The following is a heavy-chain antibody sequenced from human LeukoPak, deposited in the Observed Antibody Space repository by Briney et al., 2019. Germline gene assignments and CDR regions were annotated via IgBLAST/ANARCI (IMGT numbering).Heavy chain of an antibody. D-gene: IGHD2-2*01. CDR2: IYPSGST. Sequence: PSGTLSLTCAVSGGSITTSNWWSWVRRPPGKGLEWIGEIYPSGSTNYDPSLKSRVTISVDKSKNQFSLKLTSVTAADTAVYYCARDRYCSGTSCLYGMDVWGKGTTVTVSS. CDR1: GGSITTSNW. V-gene: IGHV4-4*02. J-gene: IGHJ6*04. CDR3: ARDRYCSGTSCLYGMDV.